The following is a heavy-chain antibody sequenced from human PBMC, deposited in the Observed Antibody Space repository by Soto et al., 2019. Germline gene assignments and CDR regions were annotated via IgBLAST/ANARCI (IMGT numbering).Heavy chain of an antibody. CDR2: ISYSGST. Sequence: PSETLSLTCTVSGGSISSYYWSWIRQPPGKGLEWIGYISYSGSTNYNSSLKSRVTISVDTSKNQFSLKLSSVTAADTAVYYCAREGVTPSYYYYYGLAVWGQGTTVTVSS. V-gene: IGHV4-59*01. J-gene: IGHJ6*02. CDR1: GGSISSYY. CDR3: AREGVTPSYYYYYGLAV. D-gene: IGHD5-18*01.